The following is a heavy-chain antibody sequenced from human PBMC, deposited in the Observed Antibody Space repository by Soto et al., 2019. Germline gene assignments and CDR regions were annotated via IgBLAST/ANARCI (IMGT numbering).Heavy chain of an antibody. V-gene: IGHV4-39*01. D-gene: IGHD3-22*01. CDR1: GGSISSSSYY. Sequence: QMQLQESGPGLVKPSETLSLTCTVSGGSISSSSYYWGWIRQPPGQGLEWLGTIYSLGNPYYNPSLKSRVTISGDKTKGHLSLKLCSVTAPDTAVYYCARQIYDSSGYYYAYWGQGTLVTVSS. J-gene: IGHJ4*02. CDR2: IYSLGNP. CDR3: ARQIYDSSGYYYAY.